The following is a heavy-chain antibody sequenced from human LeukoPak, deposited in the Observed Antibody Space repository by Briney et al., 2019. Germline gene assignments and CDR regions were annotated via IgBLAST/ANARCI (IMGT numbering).Heavy chain of an antibody. Sequence: PSETLSLTCAVYGGSFSGYYWSWIRQPPGKGLEWIGEISHSGSGNYNPSLKSRVTISVDTSKNQFSLKLNFVTAADTAVYYCARLWGGTGIWGQGTLVTVSS. V-gene: IGHV4-34*01. CDR3: ARLWGGTGI. D-gene: IGHD1-1*01. CDR2: ISHSGSG. CDR1: GGSFSGYY. J-gene: IGHJ4*02.